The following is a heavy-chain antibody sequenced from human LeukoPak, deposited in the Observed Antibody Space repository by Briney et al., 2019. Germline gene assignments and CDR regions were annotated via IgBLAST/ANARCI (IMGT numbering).Heavy chain of an antibody. D-gene: IGHD6-13*01. V-gene: IGHV1-18*01. Sequence: ASGKVSCKASGYTFTRYGISWVRQVPGQGLEWMGWISAYNGNTNYAQKLQGRVTMTRDMSTSTVYMELSSLRSEDTAVYYCARGRIAAAGTPTAFWDYWGQGTLVTVSS. CDR2: ISAYNGNT. J-gene: IGHJ4*02. CDR1: GYTFTRYG. CDR3: ARGRIAAAGTPTAFWDY.